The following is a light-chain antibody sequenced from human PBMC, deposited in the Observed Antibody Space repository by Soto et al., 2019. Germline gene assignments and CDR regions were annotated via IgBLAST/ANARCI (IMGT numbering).Light chain of an antibody. J-gene: IGKJ3*01. CDR2: AAS. CDR3: QQSSSTPFT. V-gene: IGKV1-39*01. CDR1: QSISSY. Sequence: DIQMTQSPSSLSASVGDRVTITCRASQSISSYLNSYQQKPGKAPKLLIYAASSLQSGVPSRFSGSGSGTDFTLTISSLQTEDFEPYYCQQSSSTPFTLGPGTKVDIK.